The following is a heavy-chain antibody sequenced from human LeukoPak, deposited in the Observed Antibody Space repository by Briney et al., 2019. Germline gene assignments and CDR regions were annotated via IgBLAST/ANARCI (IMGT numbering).Heavy chain of an antibody. D-gene: IGHD3-22*01. V-gene: IGHV5-51*01. CDR1: GYSFTSDW. Sequence: GESLKISCKGSGYSFTSDWIGWVRQMPGKGLEWMGVIFPDDSDTRYSPSFQGQVTIAADKSISTAYLQWSSLKASDTAMYYCARKLGPNYYDSSGFDYWGQGTLVTVSS. CDR3: ARKLGPNYYDSSGFDY. CDR2: IFPDDSDT. J-gene: IGHJ4*02.